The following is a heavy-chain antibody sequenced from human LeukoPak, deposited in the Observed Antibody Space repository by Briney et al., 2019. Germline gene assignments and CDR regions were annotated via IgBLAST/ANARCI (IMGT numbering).Heavy chain of an antibody. CDR1: GFTFTSSA. V-gene: IGHV1-58*02. CDR2: IVVGSGNT. D-gene: IGHD4-17*01. Sequence: SVKVSCKASGFTFTSSAMQWVRQARGQRLEWIGWIVVGSGNTNYAQKFQERVTITRDMSTSTAYVELSSLRSEDTAVYYCAASRWGYGDYYFDYWGQGTLVTVSS. J-gene: IGHJ4*02. CDR3: AASRWGYGDYYFDY.